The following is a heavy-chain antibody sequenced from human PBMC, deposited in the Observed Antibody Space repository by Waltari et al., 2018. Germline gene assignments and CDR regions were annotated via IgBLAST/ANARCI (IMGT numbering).Heavy chain of an antibody. J-gene: IGHJ6*02. CDR3: ARDPPYDSPLGGMDV. CDR1: GFTFSSYW. Sequence: EVQLVESGGGLVQPGGSLRLSCAASGFTFSSYWMSWVRQAPGKGLEWVANIKQDGSEKYYVDSVKGRFTISRYNAKNSLYLQMNSLRAEDTAVYYCARDPPYDSPLGGMDVWGQGTTVTVSS. V-gene: IGHV3-7*01. CDR2: IKQDGSEK. D-gene: IGHD3-22*01.